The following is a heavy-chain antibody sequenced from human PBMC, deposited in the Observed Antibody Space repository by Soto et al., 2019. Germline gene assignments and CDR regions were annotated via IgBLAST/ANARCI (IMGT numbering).Heavy chain of an antibody. V-gene: IGHV4-34*01. D-gene: IGHD6-6*01. J-gene: IGHJ4*02. CDR2: INHSGST. CDR1: GGSFSGYY. CDR3: ARGRAVAARPTVFDY. Sequence: SETLSLTCAVYGGSFSGYYWSWIRQPPGKGLEWIGEINHSGSTNYNPSLKSRVTISVDTSKNQFSLKLSSVTAADTAVYYCARGRAVAARPTVFDYWGQGTLVTVSS.